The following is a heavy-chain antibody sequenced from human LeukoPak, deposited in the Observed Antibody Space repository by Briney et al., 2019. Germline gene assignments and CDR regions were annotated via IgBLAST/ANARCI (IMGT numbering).Heavy chain of an antibody. CDR2: INPNSGGT. D-gene: IGHD6-13*01. Sequence: ASVKVCCKASGYTFTGYYMHWVRQAPGQGLEWMGWINPNSGGTNYAQKFQGRVTMTRDTSISTAYMELSRLRSDDTAVYYCATSNPIAAAGRDNWFDPWGQGTLVTVSS. CDR3: ATSNPIAAAGRDNWFDP. V-gene: IGHV1-2*02. CDR1: GYTFTGYY. J-gene: IGHJ5*02.